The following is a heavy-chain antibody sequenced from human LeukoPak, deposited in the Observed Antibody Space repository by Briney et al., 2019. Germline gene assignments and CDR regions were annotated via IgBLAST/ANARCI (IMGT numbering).Heavy chain of an antibody. D-gene: IGHD1-1*01. CDR3: ARVSRTGSNWFDP. CDR1: GFTFSDYY. J-gene: IGHJ5*02. CDR2: ISSSGSTI. V-gene: IGHV3-11*01. Sequence: PGGSLRLSCAASGFTFSDYYMSWIRQAPGKGLEWVSYISSSGSTIYYADSVKGRFTISRDNAKNSLYLQMNSLRAEDTAVYYCARVSRTGSNWFDPWGQGTLVTVSS.